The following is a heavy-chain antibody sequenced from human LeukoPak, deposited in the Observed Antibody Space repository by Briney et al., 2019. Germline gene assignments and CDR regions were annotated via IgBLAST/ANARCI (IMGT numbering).Heavy chain of an antibody. Sequence: SETLSLTCTVSGGSIRSDYWSWIRQPPGKGLEWIGYVYHSGSTNYNPSLKSRVTISVDTSKNQFSLKLSSVTAADTAVYYCAREGRGDLGTYYYYMDVWGKGTTVTVSS. CDR2: VYHSGST. J-gene: IGHJ6*03. CDR1: GGSIRSDY. CDR3: AREGRGDLGTYYYYMDV. V-gene: IGHV4-59*01. D-gene: IGHD3-16*01.